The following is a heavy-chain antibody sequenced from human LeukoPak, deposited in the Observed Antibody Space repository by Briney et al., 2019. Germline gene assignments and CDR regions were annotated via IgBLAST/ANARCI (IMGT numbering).Heavy chain of an antibody. V-gene: IGHV3-21*01. CDR2: ISSSTTFI. CDR1: GFTFSNYN. Sequence: GGSLRLSCAASGFTFSNYNMNWVRQAPGKGLEWVSSISSSTTFIYYADSVKGRFTVSRDNAKNSLYLQMNSLRAEDTDVYYCARDPKGYYDTSGYYRYFQYWGQGTLVTVSS. CDR3: ARDPKGYYDTSGYYRYFQY. J-gene: IGHJ1*01. D-gene: IGHD3-22*01.